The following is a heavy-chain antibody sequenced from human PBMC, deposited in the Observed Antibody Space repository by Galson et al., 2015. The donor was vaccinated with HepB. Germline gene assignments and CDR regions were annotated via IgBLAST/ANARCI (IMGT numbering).Heavy chain of an antibody. CDR3: ARGRRLYNWSVDAFDI. D-gene: IGHD1-20*01. J-gene: IGHJ3*02. CDR2: MNPNSGNT. CDR1: GYTFTLYD. V-gene: IGHV1-8*01. Sequence: SVKVSCKASGYTFTLYDINWVRQATGQGLEWMGWMNPNSGNTGYAQMFQGRVTMTRNSSTSTVYMELSSLRSEDTAVYFCARGRRLYNWSVDAFDIWGQGTMVIVSS.